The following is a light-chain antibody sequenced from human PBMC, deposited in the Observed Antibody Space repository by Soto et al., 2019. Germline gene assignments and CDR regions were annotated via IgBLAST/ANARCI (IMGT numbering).Light chain of an antibody. Sequence: DIQMTQSPSSLSASIGDRVTITCRASQTVNTYLHWYQQKPGKAPKLLIYAASNLQSGVPSRFTGSGSGTHFTLTISGLEPADFATYFCQQSYNTPITFGQGTRLEIK. V-gene: IGKV1-39*01. J-gene: IGKJ5*01. CDR2: AAS. CDR1: QTVNTY. CDR3: QQSYNTPIT.